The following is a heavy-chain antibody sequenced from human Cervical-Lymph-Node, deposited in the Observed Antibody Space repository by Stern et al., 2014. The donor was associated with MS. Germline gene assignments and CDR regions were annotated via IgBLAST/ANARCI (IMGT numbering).Heavy chain of an antibody. CDR2: IQQHGSEK. V-gene: IGHV3-7*01. CDR3: ATVSWYMRDY. D-gene: IGHD6-13*01. Sequence: EVQLVESGGGLVQPGGSLRLSCAASGFTFSNSWMSWVRQAPGKGLEWVANIQQHGSEKYYVDSVTGRFTISRDNAKNSLYLQMNSLRAEDTAVYYCATVSWYMRDYWGQGTLVTVSS. CDR1: GFTFSNSW. J-gene: IGHJ4*02.